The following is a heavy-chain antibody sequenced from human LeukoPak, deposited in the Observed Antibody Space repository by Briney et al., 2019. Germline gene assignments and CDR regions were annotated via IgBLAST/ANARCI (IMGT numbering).Heavy chain of an antibody. Sequence: SETLSLTCAVYGGSFSGYYWSWIRQPPGKGLEWIGEINHSGSTNYNPSLKSRVTISVDTSKNRFSLKLSSVTAADTAVYYCARERGQLVFLDYWGQGTLVTVSS. V-gene: IGHV4-34*01. D-gene: IGHD6-6*01. CDR2: INHSGST. CDR1: GGSFSGYY. J-gene: IGHJ4*02. CDR3: ARERGQLVFLDY.